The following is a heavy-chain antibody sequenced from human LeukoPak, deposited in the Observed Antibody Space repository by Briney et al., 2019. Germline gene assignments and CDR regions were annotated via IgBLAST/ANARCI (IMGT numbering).Heavy chain of an antibody. Sequence: SETLSLTCAVYGGSFSGSYWSWIRQPPGKGLEWIGEINHSGSTNYNPSLKSRVTISVDTSKNQFSLKLSSVTAADTAVYYCARVRRYYGSGSYYFDYWGQGTLVTVSS. V-gene: IGHV4-34*01. J-gene: IGHJ4*02. D-gene: IGHD3-10*01. CDR1: GGSFSGSY. CDR3: ARVRRYYGSGSYYFDY. CDR2: INHSGST.